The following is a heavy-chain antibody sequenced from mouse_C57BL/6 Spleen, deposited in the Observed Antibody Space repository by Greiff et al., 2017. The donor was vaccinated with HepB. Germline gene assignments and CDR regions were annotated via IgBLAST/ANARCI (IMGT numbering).Heavy chain of an antibody. CDR1: GYTFTDYN. D-gene: IGHD4-1*01. V-gene: IGHV1-18*01. CDR3: ARRLTGLYWYFDV. J-gene: IGHJ1*03. CDR2: INPNNGGT. Sequence: EVKLVESGPELVKPGASVKIPCKASGYTFTDYNMDWGKQSHGKSLEWIGDINPNNGGTIYNQKFKGKATLTVDKSSSTAYMELRSLTSEDTAVYYCARRLTGLYWYFDVWGTGTTVTVSS.